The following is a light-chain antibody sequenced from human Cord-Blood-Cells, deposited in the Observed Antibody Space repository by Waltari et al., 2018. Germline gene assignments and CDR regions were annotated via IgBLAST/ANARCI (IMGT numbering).Light chain of an antibody. J-gene: IGLJ2*01. Sequence: QSALTQPASVSGSPGQSITISCTGTSSDVGGYNYVSWYQQHPGKAPKLMIYDVSNRPAGVSSRFAGSKSDNTASLTISGLQAEDEADYCCSSYTSSSTVVFGGGTKLTVL. CDR3: SSYTSSSTVV. V-gene: IGLV2-14*01. CDR2: DVS. CDR1: SSDVGGYNY.